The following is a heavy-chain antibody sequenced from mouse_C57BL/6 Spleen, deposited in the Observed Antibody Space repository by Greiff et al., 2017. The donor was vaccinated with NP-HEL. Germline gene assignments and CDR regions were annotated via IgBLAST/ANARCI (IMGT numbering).Heavy chain of an antibody. J-gene: IGHJ4*01. V-gene: IGHV1-26*01. D-gene: IGHD2-4*01. CDR3: AGLRDYAMDY. Sequence: VQLQQSGPELVKPGASVKISCKASGYTFTDYYMNWVKQSHGKSLEWIGDINPNNGGTSYNQKFKGKATLPVDKSSSTAYMELRSLTSEDSAVYYCAGLRDYAMDYWGQGTSVTVSS. CDR1: GYTFTDYY. CDR2: INPNNGGT.